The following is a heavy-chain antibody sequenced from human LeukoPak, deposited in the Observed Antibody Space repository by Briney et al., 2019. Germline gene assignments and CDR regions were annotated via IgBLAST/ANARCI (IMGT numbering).Heavy chain of an antibody. D-gene: IGHD1-26*01. Sequence: PGGSLRLSCSASGFTFSDYILDWVRQAPGKGLEWVGRIRRRGQSYTTEYAASVKGRFTISRDDSKNSPYLHVNSLKTEDTAVYHCSRDGGEGGSSAFDIWGPGTMVTVSS. V-gene: IGHV3-72*01. CDR1: GFTFSDYI. CDR3: SRDGGEGGSSAFDI. CDR2: IRRRGQSYTT. J-gene: IGHJ3*02.